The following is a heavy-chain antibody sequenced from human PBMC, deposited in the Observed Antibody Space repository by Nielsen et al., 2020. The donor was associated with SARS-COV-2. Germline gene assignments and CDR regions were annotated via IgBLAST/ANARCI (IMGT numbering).Heavy chain of an antibody. V-gene: IGHV4-61*01. CDR3: ARFPQRWLQYGGGFDY. D-gene: IGHD5-24*01. J-gene: IGHJ4*02. Sequence: SETLSLTCTVSGGSVSSGSYYWSWIRQPPGKGLEWIGYIYYSGSTNYNPSLKSRVTISVDTSKNQFSLKLSSVTAADTAVYYCARFPQRWLQYGGGFDYWGQGTLVTVSS. CDR1: GGSVSSGSYY. CDR2: IYYSGST.